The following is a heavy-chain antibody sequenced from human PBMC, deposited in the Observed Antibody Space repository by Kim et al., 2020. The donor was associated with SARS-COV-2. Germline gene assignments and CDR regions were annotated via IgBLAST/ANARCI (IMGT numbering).Heavy chain of an antibody. Sequence: GDTTTYADSVKGRFTNSRHRSKNTLYRQMSSLRAEDTAIYYCANPRQPDYWGQGTLVTVSS. D-gene: IGHD6-13*01. CDR2: GDTT. V-gene: IGHV3-23*01. J-gene: IGHJ4*02. CDR3: ANPRQPDY.